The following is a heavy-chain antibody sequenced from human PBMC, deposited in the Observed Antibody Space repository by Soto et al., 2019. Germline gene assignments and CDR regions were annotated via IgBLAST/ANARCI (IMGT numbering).Heavy chain of an antibody. J-gene: IGHJ4*02. CDR3: ARHGIHSTDLYYFDY. CDR1: GFSFLSYG. Sequence: EVQLVESGGGLVKSGGSLRLTCAASGFSFLSYGMSWVRQAPGKGPERVAFITGASGYIWYADSVKGRFSVSRDNAKNSRYLEMNNLRADDAAVYYCARHGIHSTDLYYFDYWGQGALVAVST. CDR2: ITGASGYI. D-gene: IGHD2-2*01. V-gene: IGHV3-21*02.